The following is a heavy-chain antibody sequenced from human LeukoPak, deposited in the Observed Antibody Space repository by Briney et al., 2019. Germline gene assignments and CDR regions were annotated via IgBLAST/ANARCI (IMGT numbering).Heavy chain of an antibody. V-gene: IGHV1-2*02. CDR1: GYTFTGYY. D-gene: IGHD3-22*01. J-gene: IGHJ4*02. CDR2: INPNSGGT. CDR3: ARDSDYYDSSGYLY. Sequence: ASVKVSCKASGYTFTGYYMHWVRQAPGQGLKWMGWINPNSGGTNYAQKFQGRVTMTRDTSISTAYMELSRLRSDDTAVYYCARDSDYYDSSGYLYWGQGTLVTVSS.